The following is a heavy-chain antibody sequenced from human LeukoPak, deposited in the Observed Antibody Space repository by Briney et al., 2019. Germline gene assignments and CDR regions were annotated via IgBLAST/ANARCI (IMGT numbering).Heavy chain of an antibody. D-gene: IGHD2-15*01. CDR3: ARAVSFGSCYSCFDF. V-gene: IGHV4-31*03. CDR1: GGSLSSGGYY. J-gene: IGHJ4*02. CDR2: ISYSGST. Sequence: PSQTLSLTCTFSGGSLSSGGYYWSWIRQHPGKGLEWIGYISYSGSTYYNPSLKSRVTISVDTSKSQFSLQLSSVTAADTAVYYCARAVSFGSCYSCFDFWGQGTLVTVSS.